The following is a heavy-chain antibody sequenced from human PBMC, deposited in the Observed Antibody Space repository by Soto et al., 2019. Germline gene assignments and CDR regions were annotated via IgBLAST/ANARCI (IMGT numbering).Heavy chain of an antibody. CDR1: GFTFSSYS. CDR3: ARSYHCSSTSCYMGVGAAFDI. Sequence: GGSLRLSCAASGFTFSSYSMNWVRQAPGKGLEWVSSISSSSSYIYYADSVKGRFTISRDNAKNSLYLQMSSLRAEDTAVYYCARSYHCSSTSCYMGVGAAFDIWGQGTMVTVSS. CDR2: ISSSSSYI. V-gene: IGHV3-21*01. J-gene: IGHJ3*02. D-gene: IGHD2-2*02.